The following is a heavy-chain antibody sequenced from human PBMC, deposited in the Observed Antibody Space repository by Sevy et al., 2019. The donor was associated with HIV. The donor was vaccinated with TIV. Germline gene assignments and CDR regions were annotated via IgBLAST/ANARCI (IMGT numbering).Heavy chain of an antibody. Sequence: GGSLRLSCAASGFSFSRYAMSWVRRAPGKGLEWVSTISGSGDSTFYSDSVKGRFTISRDNSKNTLYLQMNSLRAEDTAVYYCAKPRGSFYFDYWGQGTLVTVSS. CDR3: AKPRGSFYFDY. CDR1: GFSFSRYA. D-gene: IGHD3-16*01. CDR2: ISGSGDST. V-gene: IGHV3-23*01. J-gene: IGHJ4*02.